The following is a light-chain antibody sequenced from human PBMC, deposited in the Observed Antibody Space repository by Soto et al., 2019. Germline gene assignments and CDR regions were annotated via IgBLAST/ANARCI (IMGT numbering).Light chain of an antibody. J-gene: IGKJ5*01. CDR2: GAS. V-gene: IGKV3-15*01. CDR3: QQRSKWPT. Sequence: EVVMTQSPATLHVSTGERATPSRRASQGIGDTLAWYQQKPGQAPRLLIYGASTRATGIPARFSGSGSGTDFTLTISRLEPEDFAVYYCQQRSKWPTFGQGTRLEIK. CDR1: QGIGDT.